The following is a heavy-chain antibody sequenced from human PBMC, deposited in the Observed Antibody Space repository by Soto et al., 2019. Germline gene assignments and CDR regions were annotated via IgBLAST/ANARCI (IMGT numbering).Heavy chain of an antibody. CDR3: ARYGKIQVWTYYYYNMDV. CDR2: IWHDGSGK. J-gene: IGHJ6*02. D-gene: IGHD5-18*01. Sequence: QVQLVESGGGFVQPGRSLRLSCAASEFAFSSHAMHWVRQAPGKGLEWVAVIWHDGSGKYYADSVKGRFTISRDNSKNTLYLQMSSLRDEDTAVYYCARYGKIQVWTYYYYNMDVWGQGTTVTVSS. V-gene: IGHV3-33*01. CDR1: EFAFSSHA.